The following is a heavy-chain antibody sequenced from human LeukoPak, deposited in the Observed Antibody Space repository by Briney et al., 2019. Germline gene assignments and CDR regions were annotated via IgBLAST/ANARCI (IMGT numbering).Heavy chain of an antibody. Sequence: PSETLSLPCTVSGASMSNYYWRWIRQPPGKGLEWIGHFYYSGSTNYNPSLRSRVTISVDSSKNQFSLKLSSVTAADTAVYYCARQEGSSWYFHYMDVWGRGTTVTVSS. CDR1: GASMSNYY. D-gene: IGHD6-13*01. V-gene: IGHV4-59*08. J-gene: IGHJ6*03. CDR2: FYYSGST. CDR3: ARQEGSSWYFHYMDV.